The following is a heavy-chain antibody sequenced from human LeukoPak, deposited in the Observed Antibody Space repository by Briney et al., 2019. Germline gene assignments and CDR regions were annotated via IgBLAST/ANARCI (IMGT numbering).Heavy chain of an antibody. CDR3: ARRANSGSTKGAFDI. CDR2: IYHSGST. J-gene: IGHJ3*02. Sequence: SETLSLTCTVSGGSISTSGYYWGWIRQPPGKGLEWIGSIYHSGSTYYNPSLKSRVTISVDTSKNQFSLKLSSVTAADTAVYYCARRANSGSTKGAFDIWGQGTMVTVSS. D-gene: IGHD1-26*01. CDR1: GGSISTSGYY. V-gene: IGHV4-39*07.